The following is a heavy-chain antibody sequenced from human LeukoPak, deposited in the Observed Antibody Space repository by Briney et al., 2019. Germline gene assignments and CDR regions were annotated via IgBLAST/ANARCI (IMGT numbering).Heavy chain of an antibody. CDR2: IKSDGSST. V-gene: IGHV3-74*01. CDR1: GFTFSSYW. J-gene: IGHJ4*02. CDR3: AKLTNKVAADTDY. Sequence: GGSLRLSCAASGFTFSSYWMHWVRHAPGKGLVCVSRIKSDGSSTGYADSVEGRFTISRDNAKNTLSLQMNSLRAEDTAVYYCAKLTNKVAADTDYWGQGNLVTVSS. D-gene: IGHD2-2*01.